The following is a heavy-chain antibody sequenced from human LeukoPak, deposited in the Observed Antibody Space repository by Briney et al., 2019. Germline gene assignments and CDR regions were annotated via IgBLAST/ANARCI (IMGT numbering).Heavy chain of an antibody. V-gene: IGHV3-23*01. D-gene: IGHD3-10*01. CDR1: GFTFNNYA. CDR3: AKDPTPWGDRYNWFDP. J-gene: IGHJ5*02. Sequence: GGSLRLSCAASGFTFNNYAMSWVRQAPGKGLEWVSAISGSGGSTYYADSVKGRFTISRDNSKNTLYLQMNSLRAEDTAVYYCAKDPTPWGDRYNWFDPWGQGTLVTVSS. CDR2: ISGSGGST.